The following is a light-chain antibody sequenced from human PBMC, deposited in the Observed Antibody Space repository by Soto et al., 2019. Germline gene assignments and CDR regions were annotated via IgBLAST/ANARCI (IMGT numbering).Light chain of an antibody. J-gene: IGKJ4*01. Sequence: DIQMTQSPSSLSASVGDRVTITCRASQSLSSYLNWYQQKPGKAPKLLIYAASSLQSGVPSRFSDSGSGTDFTLTISSLQPEDFATYYCQESYSTHLTFGGGTEVQIK. CDR1: QSLSSY. V-gene: IGKV1-39*01. CDR2: AAS. CDR3: QESYSTHLT.